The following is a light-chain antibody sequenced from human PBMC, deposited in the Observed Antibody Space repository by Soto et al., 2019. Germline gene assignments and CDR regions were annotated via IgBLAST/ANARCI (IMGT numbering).Light chain of an antibody. CDR2: DAS. CDR3: QQFVTSRT. V-gene: IGKV3-20*01. Sequence: IVLTQSPGTLSLSLWERATLSCRASQSVSSNLAWYQQKPGQAPRLLIYDASSRATGIPDRFSGSGSGTDFTLTISRLEPEDFAVYYCQQFVTSRTFGQGTKVDIK. CDR1: QSVSSN. J-gene: IGKJ1*01.